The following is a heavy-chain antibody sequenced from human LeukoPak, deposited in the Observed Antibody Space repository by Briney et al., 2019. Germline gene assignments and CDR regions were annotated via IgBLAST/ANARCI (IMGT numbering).Heavy chain of an antibody. V-gene: IGHV3-30*01. D-gene: IGHD3-10*01. CDR2: TSSDGSNK. CDR3: ARGDRYASGTFLYYFHY. Sequence: PGRSLRLSCAASGFTFGSHVMHWVRQAPGKGLQWVAVTSSDGSNKYYADSVKGRFTISRDNSKNTLYLQMNSLSAEDTAVYYCARGDRYASGTFLYYFHYWGQGTLVTVSS. J-gene: IGHJ4*02. CDR1: GFTFGSHV.